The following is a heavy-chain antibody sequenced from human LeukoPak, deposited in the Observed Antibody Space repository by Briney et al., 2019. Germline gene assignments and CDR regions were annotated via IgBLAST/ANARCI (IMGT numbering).Heavy chain of an antibody. CDR1: GFTFSDYY. J-gene: IGHJ4*02. CDR3: ARDPYRIAVAGRFDY. Sequence: GGSLRLSCAASGFTFSDYYMSLIRQAPGKGLEWVSYISSSGSTIYYADSVKGRFTISRDNAKNSLYLQMNSLRAEDTAVYYCARDPYRIAVAGRFDYWGQGTLVTVSS. V-gene: IGHV3-11*01. CDR2: ISSSGSTI. D-gene: IGHD6-19*01.